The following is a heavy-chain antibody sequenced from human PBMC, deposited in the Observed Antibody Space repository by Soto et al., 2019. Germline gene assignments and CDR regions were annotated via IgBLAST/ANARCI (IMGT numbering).Heavy chain of an antibody. V-gene: IGHV1-3*01. D-gene: IGHD2-2*01. CDR2: INAGNGNT. J-gene: IGHJ6*02. Sequence: ASVKVSCKASGYTFTSYAMHWVRQAPGQRLEWMGWINAGNGNTKYSQKFQGRVTITRDTSASTAYMELSSLRSEDTAVYYCAREGDIVVVPANTYCMDVWGQGTTVTVSS. CDR1: GYTFTSYA. CDR3: AREGDIVVVPANTYCMDV.